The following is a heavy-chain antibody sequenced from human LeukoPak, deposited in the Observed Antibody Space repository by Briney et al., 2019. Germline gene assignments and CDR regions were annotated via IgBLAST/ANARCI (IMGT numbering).Heavy chain of an antibody. CDR1: GFTFSTYS. V-gene: IGHV3-23*01. J-gene: IGHJ4*02. D-gene: IGHD3-10*01. CDR2: ISGSAGST. CDR3: ATVIRGMGY. Sequence: PGGSLRLSCTGSGFTFSTYSMSWVRQAPGKGLEWVSAISGSAGSTYYADSVRGRFTISRDNSKNTLYLQMNSLRAEDTAVYYCATVIRGMGYWGQGTLVTVSS.